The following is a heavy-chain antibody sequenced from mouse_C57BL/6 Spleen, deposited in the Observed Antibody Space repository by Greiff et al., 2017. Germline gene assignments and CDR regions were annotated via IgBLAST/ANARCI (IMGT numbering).Heavy chain of an antibody. V-gene: IGHV1-53*01. J-gene: IGHJ3*01. D-gene: IGHD3-1*01. Sequence: QVQLKQPGTELVKPGASVKLSCKASGYTFTSYWMHWVKQRPGQGLEWIGNINPSNGGTNYNEKFKSKATLTVDKSSSTAYMQLSSLAAEDSAVYYCARTGGYGGAFAYWGQGTLVTVSA. CDR3: ARTGGYGGAFAY. CDR1: GYTFTSYW. CDR2: INPSNGGT.